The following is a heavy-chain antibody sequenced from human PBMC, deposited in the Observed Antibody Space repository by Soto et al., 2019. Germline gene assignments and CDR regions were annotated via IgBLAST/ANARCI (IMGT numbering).Heavy chain of an antibody. D-gene: IGHD3-22*01. CDR2: IIPIFGTA. V-gene: IGHV1-69*13. CDR3: ARGMIVVVISPYYYYGMDV. CDR1: GGTFSSYA. Sequence: GASVKVSCKASGGTFSSYAISWVRQAPGQGLEWMGGIIPIFGTANYAQKFQGRVTITADESTSTAYMELSSLRSEDTAVYYCARGMIVVVISPYYYYGMDVWGQGTTVTVSS. J-gene: IGHJ6*02.